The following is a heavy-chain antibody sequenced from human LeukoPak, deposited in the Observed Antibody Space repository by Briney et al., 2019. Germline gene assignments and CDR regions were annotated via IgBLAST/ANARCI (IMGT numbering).Heavy chain of an antibody. Sequence: GGSLRLSCAASGFTFSSYAMHWVRQAPGKGLEWVAVISYDGSNKYYADSVKGRFTISRDNSKNTLYLQMNSLRGEDTAAYYCAKDAVRGSGRINWFDSWGQGTLVILSS. J-gene: IGHJ5*01. V-gene: IGHV3-30-3*01. CDR3: AKDAVRGSGRINWFDS. D-gene: IGHD3-10*01. CDR1: GFTFSSYA. CDR2: ISYDGSNK.